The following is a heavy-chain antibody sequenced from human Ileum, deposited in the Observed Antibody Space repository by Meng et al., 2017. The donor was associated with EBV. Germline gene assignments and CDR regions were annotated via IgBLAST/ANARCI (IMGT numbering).Heavy chain of an antibody. Sequence: VRLQEPGPGLAKPSGTLSLYCAVSGGSLSSTKWWSWVRQPPGKGLEWIGEIYHSGSTNYNPSLKSRVSISVDTSKNQFSLKLSSVTAADTAVYYCARADKVRFDYWGQGTLVTVSS. V-gene: IGHV4-4*02. J-gene: IGHJ4*02. CDR2: IYHSGST. CDR3: ARADKVRFDY. CDR1: GGSLSSTKW.